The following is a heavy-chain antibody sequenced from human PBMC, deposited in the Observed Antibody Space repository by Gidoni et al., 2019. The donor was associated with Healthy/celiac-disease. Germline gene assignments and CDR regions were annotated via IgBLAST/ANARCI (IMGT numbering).Heavy chain of an antibody. J-gene: IGHJ5*02. CDR2: IYWDDDK. D-gene: IGHD5-18*01. Sequence: QITLKESGPTLVKPTQTLTLTCTFPGFSLSTSGVGVVWIRQPPGKALEWLALIYWDDDKRYSPSLKSRLTITKDTSKNQVVLTMTNMDPVDTATYYCAHSVPPEAWIQLWPTFDPWGQGTLVTVSS. CDR3: AHSVPPEAWIQLWPTFDP. CDR1: GFSLSTSGVG. V-gene: IGHV2-5*02.